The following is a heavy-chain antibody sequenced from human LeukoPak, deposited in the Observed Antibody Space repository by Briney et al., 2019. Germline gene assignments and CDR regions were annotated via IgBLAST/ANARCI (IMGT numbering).Heavy chain of an antibody. J-gene: IGHJ4*02. Sequence: PSETLSLTCTVSGGSISSYYWSWIRQPPGKGLEWIGYIYYSGSTNYNPSLKSRVTISVDTSKNQFSLKLSSVTAADTAVYYCARFIVGRLYYFDYWGQGTLVTVSS. V-gene: IGHV4-59*01. D-gene: IGHD2-15*01. CDR2: IYYSGST. CDR1: GGSISSYY. CDR3: ARFIVGRLYYFDY.